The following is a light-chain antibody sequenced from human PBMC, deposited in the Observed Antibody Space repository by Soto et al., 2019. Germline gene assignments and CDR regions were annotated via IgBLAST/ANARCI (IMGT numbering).Light chain of an antibody. J-gene: IGKJ4*01. V-gene: IGKV3-20*01. CDR3: QQYGTSPT. CDR1: ESVHSSY. Sequence: EIVLTQSPGTLSLSPGQIATLSCRASESVHSSYLAWYQQKPGLAPRLPLYGTSNRATGIPDRFSGSVCGRDLTLTLSILEPEDLSVYCCQQYGTSPTFGRGTKVEIK. CDR2: GTS.